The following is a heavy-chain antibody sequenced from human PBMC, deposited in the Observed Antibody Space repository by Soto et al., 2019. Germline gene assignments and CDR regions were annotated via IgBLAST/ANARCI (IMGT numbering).Heavy chain of an antibody. CDR2: INPSGGST. J-gene: IGHJ6*02. Sequence: ASVKVSCKASGYTFTSYYMHWVRQAPVQGLEWMGIINPSGGSTSYAQKFQGRVTMTRDTSTSTVYMELSSLRSEDTAVYYCARGSTAVAGTYYYYGMDVWGQGTTVTVSS. CDR3: ARGSTAVAGTYYYYGMDV. CDR1: GYTFTSYY. V-gene: IGHV1-46*01. D-gene: IGHD6-19*01.